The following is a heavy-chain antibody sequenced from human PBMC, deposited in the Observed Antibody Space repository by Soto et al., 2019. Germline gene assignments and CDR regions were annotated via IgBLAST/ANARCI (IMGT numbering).Heavy chain of an antibody. CDR1: GESFSGYI. CDR2: INHSGSA. V-gene: IGHV4-34*01. CDR3: ARYDYGSGNDYNIDY. J-gene: IGHJ4*02. Sequence: PSETLSLTCAVYGESFSGYIWTWIRQTPGKGLQWIGQINHSGSASYNPSLKSRVTISVHTSNSQFSLELSSVTAADTAVYYCARYDYGSGNDYNIDYWGQGILVTVSS. D-gene: IGHD3-10*01.